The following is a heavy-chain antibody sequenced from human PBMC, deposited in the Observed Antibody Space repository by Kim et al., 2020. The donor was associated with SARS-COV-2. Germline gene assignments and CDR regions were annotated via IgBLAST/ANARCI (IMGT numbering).Heavy chain of an antibody. CDR3: ARDQHYGSGSYQDY. CDR2: ISSNSSYI. Sequence: GGSLRLSCAASGFTFSSYSMNWVRQAPGKGLEWVSSISSNSSYIYYADSVKGRFTISRDNAKNSLYLQMNSLRAEDTAVYYCARDQHYGSGSYQDYWGQGTLVTVSS. CDR1: GFTFSSYS. D-gene: IGHD3-10*01. V-gene: IGHV3-21*01. J-gene: IGHJ4*02.